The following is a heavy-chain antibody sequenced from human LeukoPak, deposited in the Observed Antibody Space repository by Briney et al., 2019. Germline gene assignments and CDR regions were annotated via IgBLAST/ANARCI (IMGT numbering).Heavy chain of an antibody. CDR1: GFAFSSYA. D-gene: IGHD6-19*01. CDR3: AKERAGRTGWYYFDS. Sequence: PGGSLTLSCAASGFAFSSYAMSWVRQAPGKGLEWVSAISGSGGSTYYADSVKGRFTISRDNSKNTLYLQMNSVRAEDTAVYFCAKERAGRTGWYYFDSWGQGTLVTVSA. V-gene: IGHV3-23*01. CDR2: ISGSGGST. J-gene: IGHJ4*02.